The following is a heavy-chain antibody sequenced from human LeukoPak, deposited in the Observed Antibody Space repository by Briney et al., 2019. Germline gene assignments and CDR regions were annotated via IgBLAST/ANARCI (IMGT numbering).Heavy chain of an antibody. CDR3: ARNVLLWFGEFPYYFDY. CDR1: GYSISSGYY. V-gene: IGHV4-38-2*02. D-gene: IGHD3-10*01. Sequence: SETLSLTCTVSGYSISSGYYWGWIRQPPGKGLEWIGSIYHSGSTYYNPSLKSRVTISVDTSKNQFSLKLSSVTAADTAVYYCARNVLLWFGEFPYYFDYWGQGTLVTVSS. J-gene: IGHJ4*02. CDR2: IYHSGST.